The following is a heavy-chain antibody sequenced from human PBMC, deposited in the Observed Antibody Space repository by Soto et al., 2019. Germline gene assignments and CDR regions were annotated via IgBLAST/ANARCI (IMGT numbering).Heavy chain of an antibody. V-gene: IGHV3-23*01. D-gene: IGHD3-3*01. CDR3: AKDITRSTIFGRFDY. CDR2: ISGSGGST. J-gene: IGHJ4*02. Sequence: GGSLRLSCAASGFTFSSYAMSWVRQAPGKGLEWVSAISGSGGSTYYADSVKGRFTISRDSSKNTLYLQMNSLRAEDTAVYYCAKDITRSTIFGRFDYWGQGTLVTVSS. CDR1: GFTFSSYA.